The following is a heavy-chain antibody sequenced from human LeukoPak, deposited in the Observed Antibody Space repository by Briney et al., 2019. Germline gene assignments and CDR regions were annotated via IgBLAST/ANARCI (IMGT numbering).Heavy chain of an antibody. CDR3: AKTYSSSRVYYFDY. CDR2: ISGSGGST. V-gene: IGHV3-23*01. D-gene: IGHD6-13*01. CDR1: GFTFSSYG. J-gene: IGHJ4*02. Sequence: LTGGSLRLSCAASGFTFSSYGMSWVRQAPGKGLGWVSAISGSGGSTYYADSVKGRFTISRDNSKNTLYLQMNSLRAEDTAVYYCAKTYSSSRVYYFDYWGQGTLVTVSS.